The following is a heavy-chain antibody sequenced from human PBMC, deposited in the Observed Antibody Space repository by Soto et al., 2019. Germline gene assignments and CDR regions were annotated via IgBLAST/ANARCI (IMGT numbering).Heavy chain of an antibody. CDR1: GFTFSDFA. CDR2: ASGSGSGT. D-gene: IGHD2-21*01. CDR3: AKGRPGVAAAPDY. V-gene: IGHV3-23*01. Sequence: GGSLRLSCAASGFTFSDFAMAWVRQAPGKGLEWVSSASGSGSGTYYADSVKGRFTISRDNSKNTLFLHMTNLRAGDTALYFCAKGRPGVAAAPDYWGQGTLVTVSS. J-gene: IGHJ4*02.